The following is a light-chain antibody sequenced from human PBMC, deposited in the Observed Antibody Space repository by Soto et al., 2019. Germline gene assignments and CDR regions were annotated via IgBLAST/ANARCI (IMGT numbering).Light chain of an antibody. J-gene: IGKJ1*01. CDR2: TAS. CDR1: QHISSW. CDR3: QQGDSFPT. V-gene: IGKV1-12*01. Sequence: DIQMTQSPSSVSASVGDRVTITCRASQHISSWLAWYQQKPGRAPKLLIYTASSLESGVPSRFSGSGSRTDFTLTISSLQPEDFATYYCQQGDSFPTFGQGTKVEIK.